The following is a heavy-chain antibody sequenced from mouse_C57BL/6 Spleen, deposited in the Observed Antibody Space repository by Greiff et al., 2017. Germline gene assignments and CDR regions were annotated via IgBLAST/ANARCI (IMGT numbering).Heavy chain of an antibody. CDR2: IWRGGST. CDR1: GFSLTSYG. CDR3: AKNDYDVGDYAMDY. V-gene: IGHV2-5*01. D-gene: IGHD2-4*01. Sequence: QVQLMESGPGLVQPSQSLSITCTVSGFSLTSYGVHWVRQSPGKGLEWLGVIWRGGSTDYNAAFMSRLSITKDNSTSQVFFKMNSLQADDTAIYYCAKNDYDVGDYAMDYWGQGTSVTVSS. J-gene: IGHJ4*01.